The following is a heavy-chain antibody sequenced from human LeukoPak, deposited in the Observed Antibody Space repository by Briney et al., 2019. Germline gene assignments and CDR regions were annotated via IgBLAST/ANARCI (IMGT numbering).Heavy chain of an antibody. J-gene: IGHJ4*02. CDR1: GFTFSSYA. CDR3: ARGEAVAGTEFDY. Sequence: GGSLRLSCAASGFTFSSYAMHWVRQAPGKGLEYVSAISSNGGSTYYANSVKGRFTISRDNSKNTPYLQMGSLRAEDMAVYYCARGEAVAGTEFDYWGQGTLVTVSS. D-gene: IGHD6-19*01. CDR2: ISSNGGST. V-gene: IGHV3-64*01.